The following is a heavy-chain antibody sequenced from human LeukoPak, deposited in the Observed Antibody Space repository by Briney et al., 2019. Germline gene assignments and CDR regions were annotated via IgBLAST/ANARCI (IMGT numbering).Heavy chain of an antibody. Sequence: GGSLRLSCAASGFTFSSYAMHWVRQAPGKGLEWVSGISWNSSSIGYADSVKGRFTISRDNAKNSLYLQMNSLRAEDTALYYCAKDSRMITFGGVIVRAFYWGQGTLVTVSS. D-gene: IGHD3-16*02. V-gene: IGHV3-9*01. J-gene: IGHJ4*02. CDR2: ISWNSSSI. CDR3: AKDSRMITFGGVIVRAFY. CDR1: GFTFSSYA.